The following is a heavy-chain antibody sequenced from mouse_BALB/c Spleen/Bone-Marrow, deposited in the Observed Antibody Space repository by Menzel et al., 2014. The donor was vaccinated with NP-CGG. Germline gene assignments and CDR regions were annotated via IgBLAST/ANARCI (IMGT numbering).Heavy chain of an antibody. CDR1: GFTFTNYF. D-gene: IGHD2-12*01. Sequence: EVKLVEFGGGLVQPGGSLRLSCTTSGFTFTNYFMTWVRQPPGKALEWLGFIRNKANGYTTEYNPSVKGRFTISRDNSQGIFYLQMNTLRAEDSAIYYCARGYNGYFDFWGQGTTLTVSS. CDR3: ARGYNGYFDF. V-gene: IGHV7-3*02. J-gene: IGHJ2*01. CDR2: IRNKANGYTT.